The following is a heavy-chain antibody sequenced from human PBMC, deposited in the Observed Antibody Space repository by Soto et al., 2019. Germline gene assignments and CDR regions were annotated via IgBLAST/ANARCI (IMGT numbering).Heavy chain of an antibody. D-gene: IGHD1-26*01. CDR2: TYYRSKWYN. CDR1: GDSVSSNTGA. V-gene: IGHV6-1*01. J-gene: IGHJ5*02. CDR3: AGDPGARRFDP. Sequence: SQTLSLTCALAGDSVSSNTGAGNWASQSPSRGLEWLGRTYYRSKWYNEYAVSVKSRITIDPDTSKNQFSLQLNSVTPEDTAVYYCAGDPGARRFDPWGQGTLVTVSS.